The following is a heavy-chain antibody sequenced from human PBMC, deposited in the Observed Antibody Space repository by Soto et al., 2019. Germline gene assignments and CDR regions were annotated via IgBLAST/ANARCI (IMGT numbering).Heavy chain of an antibody. CDR3: ARVGYDFWNGHPKGLDY. Sequence: EVQLVESGGGLVQPGGSLKLSCAASGFTFSGSAMHWVRQASGQGLEWVCRIRSKANSYATAYVVSVKGRFTISRDDSRNTAYLQMNSLKTEDTAVYYCARVGYDFWNGHPKGLDYWGQGTVVTVSS. CDR1: GFTFSGSA. V-gene: IGHV3-73*02. CDR2: IRSKANSYAT. J-gene: IGHJ4*02. D-gene: IGHD3-3*01.